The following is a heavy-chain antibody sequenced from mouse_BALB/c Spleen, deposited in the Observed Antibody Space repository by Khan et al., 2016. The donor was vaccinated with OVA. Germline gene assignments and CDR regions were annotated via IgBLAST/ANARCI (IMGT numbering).Heavy chain of an antibody. CDR1: GYSITSGYG. J-gene: IGHJ2*01. D-gene: IGHD1-2*01. V-gene: IGHV3-2*02. CDR3: ARTARIKY. CDR2: ISYSGST. Sequence: EVQLVESGPGLVKPSQSLSLTCTVTGYSITSGYGWNWIRQFPGNKLEWMGYISYSGSTNYNPSFKSRISITPDTSKNQFFLQLNSVTTEDTATYYCARTARIKYWGQGTTLTVSS.